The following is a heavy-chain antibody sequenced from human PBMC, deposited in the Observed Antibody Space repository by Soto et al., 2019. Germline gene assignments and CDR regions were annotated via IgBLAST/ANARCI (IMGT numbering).Heavy chain of an antibody. D-gene: IGHD3-3*01. CDR3: ARDVNDFWSGYLY. Sequence: QVQLVESGGGVVRPGKSLRLSCTTSGFTFSSYAMHWVRQAPGKGLEWVAVLWYDGSNIQYADSVKGRFTISRDNSKSTVYLQMDSLRAEDTAVYYCARDVNDFWSGYLYWGQGTLVTVSS. CDR1: GFTFSSYA. CDR2: LWYDGSNI. V-gene: IGHV3-33*01. J-gene: IGHJ4*02.